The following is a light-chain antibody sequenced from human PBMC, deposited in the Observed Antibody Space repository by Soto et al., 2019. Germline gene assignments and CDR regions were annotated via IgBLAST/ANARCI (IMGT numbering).Light chain of an antibody. J-gene: IGLJ1*01. CDR3: SSYSSSSTFYV. CDR2: QVS. Sequence: QSAVAQPASVSGSPGQSITISCTGTSSDIGGFYYVSWYQHHPGKDPKLMIYQVSNRPSGVSNRFSGSKSGNTASLTISGLQAEDEADYFCSSYSSSSTFYVFGAGTKVTVL. CDR1: SSDIGGFYY. V-gene: IGLV2-14*01.